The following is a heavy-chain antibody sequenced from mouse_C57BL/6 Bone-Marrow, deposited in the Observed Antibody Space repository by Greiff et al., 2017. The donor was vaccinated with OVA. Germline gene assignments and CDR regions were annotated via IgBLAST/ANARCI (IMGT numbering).Heavy chain of an antibody. J-gene: IGHJ4*01. CDR2: IYPGDGDT. CDR3: ARPSITTGSAMDY. CDR1: GYAFSSSW. D-gene: IGHD1-2*01. Sequence: QVQLQQSGPELVKPGASVKISCKASGYAFSSSWMNWVKQRPGTGLEWIGRIYPGDGDTNYNGKFKGKATLTADKSSSTAYMQLSSLTSEDSAVYFCARPSITTGSAMDYWGQGTSVTVSS. V-gene: IGHV1-82*01.